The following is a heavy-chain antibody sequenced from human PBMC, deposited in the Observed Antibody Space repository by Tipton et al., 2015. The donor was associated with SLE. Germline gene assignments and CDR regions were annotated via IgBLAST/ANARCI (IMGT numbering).Heavy chain of an antibody. J-gene: IGHJ4*02. V-gene: IGHV3-74*01. CDR2: INSDESST. CDR3: ARVGGIVVGYSFDY. D-gene: IGHD2-21*01. Sequence: SLRLSCAASGFTFSNYWMHWVRQAPGKGLVWVSRINSDESSTSYADSVKGRFTISRDNAKNTLYLQMNSLRAEDTAVYYCARVGGIVVGYSFDYWGQGTLVTVSS. CDR1: GFTFSNYW.